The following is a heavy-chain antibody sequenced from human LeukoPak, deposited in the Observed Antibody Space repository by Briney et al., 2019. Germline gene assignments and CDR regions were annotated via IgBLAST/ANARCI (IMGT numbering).Heavy chain of an antibody. CDR3: ARDATSIVVVARRAFDI. Sequence: GGSLRLSCAASGFTFGSYSMNWVRQAPGKGLEWVSSISSSSSYIYYADSVKGRFTISRDNAKNSLYLQMNSLRAEDTAVYYCARDATSIVVVARRAFDIWGQGTMVTVSS. J-gene: IGHJ3*02. V-gene: IGHV3-21*01. CDR1: GFTFGSYS. CDR2: ISSSSSYI. D-gene: IGHD2-15*01.